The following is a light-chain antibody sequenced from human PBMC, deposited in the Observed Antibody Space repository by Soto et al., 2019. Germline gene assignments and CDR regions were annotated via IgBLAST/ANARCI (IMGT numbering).Light chain of an antibody. V-gene: IGKV1-5*01. CDR3: QHYNSYSCT. J-gene: IGKJ1*01. CDR2: DAS. CDR1: HIISIF. Sequence: DIQMTQSPSTLSASVGDRVTITCRASHIISIFFAWHQPKPGKAPKLLIYDASSLESGVPSRFSGSGSGTEFTLTISSLQSDDFATYSCQHYNSYSCTFGQGTKV.